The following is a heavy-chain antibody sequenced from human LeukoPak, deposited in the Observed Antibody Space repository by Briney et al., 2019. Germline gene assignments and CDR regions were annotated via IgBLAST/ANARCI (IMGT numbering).Heavy chain of an antibody. J-gene: IGHJ4*02. D-gene: IGHD3-3*01. Sequence: GASVKVSCKASGYTFTGYYMHWVRQAPGQGLEWMGWINPNSGGTNYAQKFQGRVTMTRDTSISTAYMELSRLRSDDTAVYYCARSYYDFWSGYSRRVLDYWGQGTLVTVSS. V-gene: IGHV1-2*02. CDR1: GYTFTGYY. CDR2: INPNSGGT. CDR3: ARSYYDFWSGYSRRVLDY.